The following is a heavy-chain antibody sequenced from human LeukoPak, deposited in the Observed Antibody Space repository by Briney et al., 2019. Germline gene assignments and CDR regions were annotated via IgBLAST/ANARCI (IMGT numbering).Heavy chain of an antibody. CDR3: ARRDVGATIDY. CDR2: ILYSGRT. Sequence: SETLSLTCTLSGDSISSSRFYWAWIRQPPGKGLEWIGSILYSGRTFYNPSLKSRVTISVDTSKNQFSRRLGSVTASDTAVYYCARRDVGATIDYWGQGTLVTVSS. V-gene: IGHV4-39*01. D-gene: IGHD1-26*01. J-gene: IGHJ4*02. CDR1: GDSISSSRFY.